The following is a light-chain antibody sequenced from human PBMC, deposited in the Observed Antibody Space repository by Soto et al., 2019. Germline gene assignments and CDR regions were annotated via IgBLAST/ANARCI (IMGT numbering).Light chain of an antibody. CDR2: ANS. CDR3: QQSYTTPRT. CDR1: HSISTF. Sequence: DIQMTQSPSSLSASVGDRVSVSCRASHSISTFLNWYQQRPGQAPKLLIYANSSLQSGVPSRFSGTGSGADFTLTIVSLQAEDLATYYCQQSYTTPRTFGQGTK. J-gene: IGKJ1*01. V-gene: IGKV1-39*01.